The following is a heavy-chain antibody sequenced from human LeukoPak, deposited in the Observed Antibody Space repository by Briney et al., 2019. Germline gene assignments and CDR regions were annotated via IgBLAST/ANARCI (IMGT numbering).Heavy chain of an antibody. CDR3: ARDAHITIFGVVITDHAFDI. V-gene: IGHV4-4*07. J-gene: IGHJ3*02. CDR2: IYTSGST. CDR1: GGSISSYY. D-gene: IGHD3-3*01. Sequence: SETLSLTCTVSGGSISSYYWSWIRQPAGKGLEWIGRIYTSGSTNYNPSLKSRVTMSVDTSKNQFSLKLSSVTAADTAVYYCARDAHITIFGVVITDHAFDIWGQGTVVTVSS.